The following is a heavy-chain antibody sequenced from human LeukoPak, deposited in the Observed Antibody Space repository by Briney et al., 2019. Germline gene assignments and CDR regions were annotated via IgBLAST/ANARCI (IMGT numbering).Heavy chain of an antibody. D-gene: IGHD1-26*01. Sequence: SVKVSCKASGGTFSSYAISWVRQAPGQGLEWMGGIIPIFGTANYAQKFQGRVTITTDKSTSTAYMELSSLRSEDTAEYYCARGPPTGPYDHGSYYSFDYWGQGTLVTVSS. CDR1: GGTFSSYA. CDR3: ARGPPTGPYDHGSYYSFDY. CDR2: IIPIFGTA. J-gene: IGHJ4*02. V-gene: IGHV1-69*05.